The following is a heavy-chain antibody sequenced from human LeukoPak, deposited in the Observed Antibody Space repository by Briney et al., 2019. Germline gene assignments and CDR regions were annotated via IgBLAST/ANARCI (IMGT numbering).Heavy chain of an antibody. CDR1: GVSISSYY. D-gene: IGHD3-10*01. V-gene: IGHV4-4*07. J-gene: IGHJ4*02. Sequence: SETLSLTCTASGVSISSYYWSWIRQPAGKGLEWIGRIYTSGSTNYNPSLKSRVTMSVDTSKNQFSLQLSSVTAADTAVYYCARYGSGSRYFYFWGQGTLVTVSS. CDR3: ARYGSGSRYFYF. CDR2: IYTSGST.